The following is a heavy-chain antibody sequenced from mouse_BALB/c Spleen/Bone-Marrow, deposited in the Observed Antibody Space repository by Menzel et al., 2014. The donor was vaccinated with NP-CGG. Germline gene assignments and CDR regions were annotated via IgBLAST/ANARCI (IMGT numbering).Heavy chain of an antibody. Sequence: DVQLQESGGGLVQPGGSRKLSCAASGFTFRSFGVHWARQAPEKGLEWVAYISGGTSTIYYADTVKGRFTISKDNPNNTLFLQMTSLRSEDTAMYYCVRGGYYVPSYFDSWGQGTTLTVSS. CDR3: VRGGYYVPSYFDS. D-gene: IGHD2-3*01. V-gene: IGHV5-17*02. J-gene: IGHJ2*01. CDR1: GFTFRSFG. CDR2: ISGGTSTI.